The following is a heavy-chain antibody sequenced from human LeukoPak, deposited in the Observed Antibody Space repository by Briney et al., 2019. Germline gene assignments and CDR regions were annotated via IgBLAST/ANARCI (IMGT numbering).Heavy chain of an antibody. V-gene: IGHV1-18*01. CDR3: ARKDYYYDSSGYYNFDY. CDR1: GYTSTSYG. CDR2: TSAYNGNT. J-gene: IGHJ4*02. Sequence: ASVKGSCKASGYTSTSYGIGWVRQVAGQWLEWIGWTSAYNGNTNYAQKLQGRVTMTTDTSTSTAYMELRSLRSDDTAVYYCARKDYYYDSSGYYNFDYWGQGTLVTVSS. D-gene: IGHD3-22*01.